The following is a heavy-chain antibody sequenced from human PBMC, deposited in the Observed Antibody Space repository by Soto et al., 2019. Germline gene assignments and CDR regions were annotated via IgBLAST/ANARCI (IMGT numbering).Heavy chain of an antibody. V-gene: IGHV1-24*01. CDR2: FDPEDGET. J-gene: IGHJ6*02. CDR1: GHTLTELS. CDR3: ATGYCSGGSCYRATSYYGMDV. Sequence: ASVKVSCKISGHTLTELSMHWVRQAPGKGLEWMGGFDPEDGETIYAQKFQGRVTMTEDTSTDTAYMELSSLRSEDTAVYYCATGYCSGGSCYRATSYYGMDVWGQGTTVTVSS. D-gene: IGHD2-15*01.